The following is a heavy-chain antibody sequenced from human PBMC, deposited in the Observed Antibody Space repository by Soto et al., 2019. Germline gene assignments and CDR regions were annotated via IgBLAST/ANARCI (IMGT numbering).Heavy chain of an antibody. J-gene: IGHJ5*02. D-gene: IGHD3-10*01. CDR2: IYYSGST. Sequence: PSETLSLTCTVSGGSISSYYWSWIRQPPGKGLEWIGYIYYSGSTNYNPSPKNRVTISVDTSKNQSSLKLTAVTAADTAVYYCGRGYYGSGSYYHTWGQGSLVTVSS. CDR3: GRGYYGSGSYYHT. V-gene: IGHV4-59*01. CDR1: GGSISSYY.